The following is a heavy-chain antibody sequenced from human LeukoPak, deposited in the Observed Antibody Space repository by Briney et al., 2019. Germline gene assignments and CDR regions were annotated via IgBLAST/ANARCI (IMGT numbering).Heavy chain of an antibody. V-gene: IGHV1-69*10. Sequence: SVKVSCKASGGTFSSYAISWVRQAPGQGLEWMGGIIPIFGIANYAQKFQGRVTITADKSTSTAYMELSSLRSEDTAVYYCARNAHLAFDIWGQGTMVTVSS. D-gene: IGHD2-2*01. CDR1: GGTFSSYA. J-gene: IGHJ3*02. CDR2: IIPIFGIA. CDR3: ARNAHLAFDI.